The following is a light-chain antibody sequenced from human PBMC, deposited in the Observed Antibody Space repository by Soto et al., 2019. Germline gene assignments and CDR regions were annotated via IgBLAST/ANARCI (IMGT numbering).Light chain of an antibody. CDR3: QQYGRSPRT. V-gene: IGKV3-20*01. Sequence: EIVLTQSPGTLSLSPGERATLSCRASQSVSSSYLAWYQQKPGQAPRLLMSDASTRATGIPDRFSGSGSGTDFTLTINRLAPEDFAVYYCQQYGRSPRTFGQGTKLEI. CDR1: QSVSSSY. CDR2: DAS. J-gene: IGKJ2*02.